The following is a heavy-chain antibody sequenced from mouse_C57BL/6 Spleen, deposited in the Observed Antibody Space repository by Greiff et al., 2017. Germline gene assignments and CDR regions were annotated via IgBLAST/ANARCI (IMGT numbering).Heavy chain of an antibody. D-gene: IGHD1-1*01. Sequence: VQLQQPGAELVKPGASVKLSCKASGYTFTSYWLQWVKPRPGQGLEWIGEIEPSDSYTNYNQKFKGKATLTVDTSSSTAYMQLSSLTSEDSAVYYCARGTTVVEGDYYAMDYWGQGTSVTVSS. CDR1: GYTFTSYW. J-gene: IGHJ4*01. V-gene: IGHV1-50*01. CDR2: IEPSDSYT. CDR3: ARGTTVVEGDYYAMDY.